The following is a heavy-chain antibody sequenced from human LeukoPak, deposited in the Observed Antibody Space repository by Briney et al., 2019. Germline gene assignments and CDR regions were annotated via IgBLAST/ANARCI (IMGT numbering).Heavy chain of an antibody. CDR2: IYYSGST. D-gene: IGHD3-10*01. Sequence: PSGTLSLTCTVSGGSISSYYWSWIRQPPGKGLEWIGYIYYSGSTNYNPFLKSRVTISVDTSKNQFSLKLSSVTAADTAVYYCARLPVGVNWFDPWGQGTLVTVSS. V-gene: IGHV4-59*08. J-gene: IGHJ5*02. CDR3: ARLPVGVNWFDP. CDR1: GGSISSYY.